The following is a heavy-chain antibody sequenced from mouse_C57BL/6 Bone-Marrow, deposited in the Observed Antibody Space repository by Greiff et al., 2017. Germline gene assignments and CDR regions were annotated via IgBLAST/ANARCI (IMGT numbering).Heavy chain of an antibody. CDR2: IFPGCGST. Sequence: VQLQQSGAELMKPGASVTLSCKATGYTFTGYWIEWVKQRPVHGLEWIGAIFPGCGSTNYNEKFKGKATFTADTSSNTAYMQLSSLTTEDSAIDYCARTDGYYPYCFDYWGQGTTLTVSS. V-gene: IGHV1-9*01. J-gene: IGHJ2*01. CDR1: GYTFTGYW. CDR3: ARTDGYYPYCFDY. D-gene: IGHD2-3*01.